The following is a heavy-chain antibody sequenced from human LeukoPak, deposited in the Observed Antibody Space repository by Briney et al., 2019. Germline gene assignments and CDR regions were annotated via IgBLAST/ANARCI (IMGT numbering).Heavy chain of an antibody. CDR1: GFSFSASW. J-gene: IGHJ4*02. D-gene: IGHD6-25*01. CDR2: IKEDGSVT. CDR3: ARDSGYGTYDD. Sequence: PGGSLRLSCAAASGFSFSASWMKWVRQAPGMGLEWVASIKEDGSVTRYVDSVKGRFTISRDNAKNPLFLQMNGLRAEDTAVYYCARDSGYGTYDDWGQGTLVTVSS. V-gene: IGHV3-7*01.